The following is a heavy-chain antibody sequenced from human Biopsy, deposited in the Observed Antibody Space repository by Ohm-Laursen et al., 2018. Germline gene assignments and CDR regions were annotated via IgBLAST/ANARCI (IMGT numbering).Heavy chain of an antibody. Sequence: SVKVSCKASAYTLTDYSLHWVRQAPGQGLEWMGWITPDSGGTNYAQKFQGRVTMTRDTSISTVQMELSSLRSDDTAVYYCARVGFSSTWPPDRHDAFDIWGQGTMVTVSS. J-gene: IGHJ3*02. CDR2: ITPDSGGT. CDR1: AYTLTDYS. D-gene: IGHD6-13*01. V-gene: IGHV1-2*02. CDR3: ARVGFSSTWPPDRHDAFDI.